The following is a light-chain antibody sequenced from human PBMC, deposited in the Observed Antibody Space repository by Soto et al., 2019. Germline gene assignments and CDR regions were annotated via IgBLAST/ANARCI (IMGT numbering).Light chain of an antibody. J-gene: IGLJ2*01. Sequence: QSVLTQPPSASGTPGQRVTISCSGSSSNIGSNTVNWYQQLPGTAPKLLIYSNNQRPSGVPDLFSGSKSGTSASLAISGLQSEDEADYHCAAWDDSLNVQVFGGGTKLTVL. V-gene: IGLV1-44*01. CDR3: AAWDDSLNVQV. CDR1: SSNIGSNT. CDR2: SNN.